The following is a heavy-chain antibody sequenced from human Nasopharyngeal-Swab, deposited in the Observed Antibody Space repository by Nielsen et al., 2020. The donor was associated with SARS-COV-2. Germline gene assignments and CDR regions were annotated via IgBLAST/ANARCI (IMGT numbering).Heavy chain of an antibody. CDR3: ARHVSSSWYAAVAGIRAFDY. D-gene: IGHD6-13*01. V-gene: IGHV4-39*01. J-gene: IGHJ4*02. CDR2: IYYSGST. Sequence: PGKGLEWIGSIYYSGSTYYNPPLKSRVTISVDTSKNRFSLKLSSVTAADTAVYYCARHVSSSWYAAVAGIRAFDYWGQGTLVTVSS.